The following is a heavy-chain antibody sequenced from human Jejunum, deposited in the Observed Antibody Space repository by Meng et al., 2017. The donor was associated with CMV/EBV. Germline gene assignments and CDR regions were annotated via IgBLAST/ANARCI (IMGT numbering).Heavy chain of an antibody. Sequence: ASGDTLSSNAIYWVRQVPGQGLEWMGWIDSRTGGTNSAPKFHGRVTMTRDTSITTAYMELSRLTSDDTAVYYCAREQPVSGSRGLDYWGQGTLVTVSS. CDR3: AREQPVSGSRGLDY. CDR1: GDTLSSNA. D-gene: IGHD3-10*01. CDR2: IDSRTGGT. V-gene: IGHV1-2*02. J-gene: IGHJ4*02.